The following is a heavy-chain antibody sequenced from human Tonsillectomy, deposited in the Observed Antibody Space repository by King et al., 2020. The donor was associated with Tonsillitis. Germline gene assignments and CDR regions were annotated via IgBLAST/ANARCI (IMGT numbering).Heavy chain of an antibody. V-gene: IGHV1-18*01. J-gene: IGHJ4*02. CDR1: GSTFTRHS. D-gene: IGHD5-24*01. CDR3: ATRNSRDGYNYYFDY. Sequence: QLVQSGAEVKKPGASVKVSCKASGSTFTRHSVGWVRQAPGQGLERMGWISGYAGKTDYAQKVQGRVTLTTDTSTRTAYMELRSLRADDTAVYYCATRNSRDGYNYYFDYWGQGTLVTVSS. CDR2: ISGYAGKT.